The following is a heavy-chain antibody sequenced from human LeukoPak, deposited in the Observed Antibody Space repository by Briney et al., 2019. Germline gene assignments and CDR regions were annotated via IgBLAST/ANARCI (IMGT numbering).Heavy chain of an antibody. D-gene: IGHD1-26*01. Sequence: SETLSLTCTVSGGSISSYYWSWIRQPPGKGLEWIGYIYYSGSTNYNPSLKSRVTISVDTSKNQFSLKLSSVTAADTAVYYCARLLAGATTEGIYYYGMDVWGQGTTVTVSS. J-gene: IGHJ6*02. V-gene: IGHV4-59*08. CDR2: IYYSGST. CDR1: GGSISSYY. CDR3: ARLLAGATTEGIYYYGMDV.